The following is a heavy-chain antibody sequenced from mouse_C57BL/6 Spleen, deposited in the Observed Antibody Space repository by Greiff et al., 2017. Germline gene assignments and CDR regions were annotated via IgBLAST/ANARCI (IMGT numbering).Heavy chain of an antibody. CDR2: IYPGGGYT. D-gene: IGHD2-12*01. CDR3: ARSGGYSPYYFDY. Sequence: QVQLQQSGAELVRPGPSVKMSCKASGYTFTNYWIGWAKQRPGHGLEWIGDIYPGGGYTNYNEKFKGKATLTADKSSSTAYMQFSSLTSEDSAIYYCARSGGYSPYYFDYWGQGTTLTVSS. V-gene: IGHV1-63*01. J-gene: IGHJ2*01. CDR1: GYTFTNYW.